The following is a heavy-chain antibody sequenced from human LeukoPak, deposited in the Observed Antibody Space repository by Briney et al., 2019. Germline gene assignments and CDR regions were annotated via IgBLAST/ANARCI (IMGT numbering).Heavy chain of an antibody. J-gene: IGHJ4*02. CDR3: AREREWELLYATRRQAIFDY. V-gene: IGHV3-66*01. CDR2: IYSGGST. Sequence: GGSLRLSCAASGFSVSSNYMTWVRQAPGKGLEWVSVIYSGGSTYYADSVKGRFNISRDISKDTLYLQMNSLRAEDTAVYFCAREREWELLYATRRQAIFDYWGQGTLVTVSS. CDR1: GFSVSSNY. D-gene: IGHD1-26*01.